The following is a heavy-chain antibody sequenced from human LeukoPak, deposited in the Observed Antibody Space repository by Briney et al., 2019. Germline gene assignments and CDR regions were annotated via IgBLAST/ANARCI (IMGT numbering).Heavy chain of an antibody. V-gene: IGHV3-15*01. CDR1: GFTFSNAW. CDR3: TTTWRIQLWLI. J-gene: IGHJ4*02. CDR2: IKSKTDVGTT. D-gene: IGHD5-18*01. Sequence: GGSLRLSCAASGFTFSNAWMSWVRQAPGKGLEWVGRIKSKTDVGTTDYAAPVKGRFTISRDDSKNTLYLQMNSLRTEDTAVYYCTTTWRIQLWLIWGQGTLVTVSS.